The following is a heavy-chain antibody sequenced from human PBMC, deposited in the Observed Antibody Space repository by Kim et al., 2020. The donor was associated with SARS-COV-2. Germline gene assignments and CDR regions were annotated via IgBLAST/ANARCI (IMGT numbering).Heavy chain of an antibody. CDR2: LNWNGGST. CDR3: ARANVRGHFNYYYYYGMDV. Sequence: GGSLRLSCAASGFTFDDYGMSWVRQAPGKGLEWVSGLNWNGGSTGYADSVKGRFTISRDNAKNSLYLQMNSLRAEDTALYHCARANVRGHFNYYYYYGMDVWGQGTTVTVSS. CDR1: GFTFDDYG. V-gene: IGHV3-20*01. D-gene: IGHD3-16*01. J-gene: IGHJ6*02.